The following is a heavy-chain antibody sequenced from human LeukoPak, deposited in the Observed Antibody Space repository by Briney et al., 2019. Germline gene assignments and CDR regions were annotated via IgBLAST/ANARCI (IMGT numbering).Heavy chain of an antibody. J-gene: IGHJ6*02. V-gene: IGHV3-30-3*01. CDR3: ARAQRSSSSNYYYGKDV. Sequence: GGSLRLSCAASGFTFSSYAMHWVRQAPGKGLEWVAVISYDGSNKYYADSVKGRFTISRDNSKNTLYLQMNSLRAEDTAVYYCARAQRSSSSNYYYGKDVWGQGTTVTVSS. D-gene: IGHD6-6*01. CDR2: ISYDGSNK. CDR1: GFTFSSYA.